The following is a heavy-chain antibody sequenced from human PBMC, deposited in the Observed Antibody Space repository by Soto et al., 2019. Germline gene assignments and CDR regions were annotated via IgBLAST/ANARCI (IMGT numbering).Heavy chain of an antibody. V-gene: IGHV4-30-4*01. CDR3: ARERRGYVNYFDY. CDR2: IYYNGNT. J-gene: IGHJ4*02. Sequence: SETLSLTCTVSGGSFSSGDYYWTWIRQPPGKGLEWMGYIYYNGNTNYKPSLKSRITISIDTSKNKFSLNLRSVSAADTAVYYCARERRGYVNYFDYWGQGTLVTVSS. CDR1: GGSFSSGDYY. D-gene: IGHD5-12*01.